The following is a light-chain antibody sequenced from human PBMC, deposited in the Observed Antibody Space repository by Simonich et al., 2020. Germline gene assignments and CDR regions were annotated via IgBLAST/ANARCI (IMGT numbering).Light chain of an antibody. Sequence: DVVMTQSPLSLPVTLGQPASISCRSCQSLVHSDGNTYVNWFQQRPGQSPRRLIYKVSNRDSGVPDRFSGSGSGTDFTLKISRVEAEDVGVYYCMQGTHLYTFGQGTKLEIK. CDR1: QSLVHSDGNTY. CDR3: MQGTHLYT. J-gene: IGKJ2*01. CDR2: KVS. V-gene: IGKV2-30*02.